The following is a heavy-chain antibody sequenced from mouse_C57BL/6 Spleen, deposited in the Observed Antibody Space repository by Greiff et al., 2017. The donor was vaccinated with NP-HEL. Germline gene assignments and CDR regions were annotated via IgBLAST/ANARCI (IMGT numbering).Heavy chain of an antibody. D-gene: IGHD2-1*01. CDR1: GYTFTSYW. Sequence: QVQLQQPGAELVRPGTSVKLSCKASGYTFTSYWMHWVKQRPGQGLEWIGVIDPSDSYTNYNQKFKGKATLTVDTSSSTAYMQLSSLTSEDSAVYYCARSPLDGNPYYYAMDYWGQGTSVTVSS. J-gene: IGHJ4*01. CDR2: IDPSDSYT. V-gene: IGHV1-59*01. CDR3: ARSPLDGNPYYYAMDY.